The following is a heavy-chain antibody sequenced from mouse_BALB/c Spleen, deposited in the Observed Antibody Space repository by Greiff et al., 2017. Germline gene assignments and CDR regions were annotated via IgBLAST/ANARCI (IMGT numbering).Heavy chain of an antibody. Sequence: DVKLVESGGGLVQPGGSLRLSCATSGFTFTDYYMSWVRQPPGKALEWLGFIRNKANGYTTEYSASVKGRFTISRDNSQSILYLQMNTLRAEDSATYYCAREDYYGSSYAMDYWGQGTSVTVSS. J-gene: IGHJ4*01. CDR2: IRNKANGYTT. CDR3: AREDYYGSSYAMDY. CDR1: GFTFTDYY. V-gene: IGHV7-3*02. D-gene: IGHD1-1*01.